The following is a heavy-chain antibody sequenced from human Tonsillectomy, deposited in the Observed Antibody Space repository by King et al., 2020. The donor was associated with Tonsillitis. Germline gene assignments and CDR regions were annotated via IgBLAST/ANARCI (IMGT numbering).Heavy chain of an antibody. CDR2: ISWNSGSI. CDR1: GFTFDEYA. CDR3: AKINYVWGSYRPDAFDL. Sequence: VQLVESGGGLVQPGRSLRLSCAASGFTFDEYAMHWVRQAPGKGLEWVSGISWNSGSIGYADSVKGRFTISRDNAKNSLYLQMNSLRAEDTALYYCAKINYVWGSYRPDAFDLWGQGTMVTLSS. D-gene: IGHD3-16*02. J-gene: IGHJ3*01. V-gene: IGHV3-9*01.